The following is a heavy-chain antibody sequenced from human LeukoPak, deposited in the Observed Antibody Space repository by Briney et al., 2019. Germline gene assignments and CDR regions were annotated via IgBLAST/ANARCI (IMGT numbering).Heavy chain of an antibody. J-gene: IGHJ4*02. CDR2: IKQDGSEK. D-gene: IGHD2-2*01. Sequence: PGGSLRLSCAASGFTFSSYWMSWVRQAPGKGLEWVANIKQDGSEKYYVDSVKGRFTISRDNAKSPLFLQMTSLRAEGTAVYYCARGEYQLPQQWGQGTLVTVSS. CDR3: ARGEYQLPQQ. CDR1: GFTFSSYW. V-gene: IGHV3-7*01.